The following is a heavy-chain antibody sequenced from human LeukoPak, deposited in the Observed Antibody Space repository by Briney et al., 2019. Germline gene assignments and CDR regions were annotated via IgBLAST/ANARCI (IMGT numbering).Heavy chain of an antibody. CDR1: GYTFTRYV. CDR3: ASEGTMAVGAAAAFDI. V-gene: IGHV1-18*01. CDR2: ISAEKGNT. D-gene: IGHD6-19*01. J-gene: IGHJ3*02. Sequence: GGAVTVSCMESGYTFTRYVISWVRQAPGEGGEGRGWISAEKGNTNYAQKLQGRVTITTDTETSTAYRGMRRQRAEDTAVYYCASEGTMAVGAAAAFDIWGQGTLVTVSS.